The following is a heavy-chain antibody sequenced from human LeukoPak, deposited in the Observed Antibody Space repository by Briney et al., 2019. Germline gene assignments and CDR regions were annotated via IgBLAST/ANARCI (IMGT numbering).Heavy chain of an antibody. D-gene: IGHD3-10*01. V-gene: IGHV4-34*01. CDR2: INHSGST. CDR1: GGSFSGYY. CDR3: ARHKGILLWFGELENYFDY. J-gene: IGHJ4*02. Sequence: PSETLSLTCAVYGGSFSGYYWSWIRRPPGKGLEWIGEINHSGSTNYNPSLKSRVTISVDTSKNQFSLKLSSVTAADTAVYYCARHKGILLWFGELENYFDYWGQGTLVTVSS.